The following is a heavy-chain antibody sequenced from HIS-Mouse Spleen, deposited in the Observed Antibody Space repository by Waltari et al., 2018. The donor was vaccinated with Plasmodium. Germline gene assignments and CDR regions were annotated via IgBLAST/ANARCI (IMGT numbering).Heavy chain of an antibody. Sequence: QVQLQQWGAGLLKPSETLSLTCAVYGGSFSGYYWSWIRQPPGKGLEWIGEINHSGSTNDNPALKRRVTISVDTSKNQFSLRLSSVTAADTAVYYCARGQLGIDAFDIWGQGTMVTVSS. CDR3: ARGQLGIDAFDI. CDR2: INHSGST. CDR1: GGSFSGYY. D-gene: IGHD7-27*01. J-gene: IGHJ3*02. V-gene: IGHV4-34*01.